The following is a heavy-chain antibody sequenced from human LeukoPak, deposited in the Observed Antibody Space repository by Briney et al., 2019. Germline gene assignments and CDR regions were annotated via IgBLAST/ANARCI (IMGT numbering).Heavy chain of an antibody. CDR2: ISNSGST. CDR1: GGSISSSSHY. Sequence: SETLSLTCTVSGGSISSSSHYWGWIRQPPGKGLEWIGSISNSGSTYYNPSLKSRVTISVDTSNNQFSLKLSSVTAADTAVYYCASPYQDDSSGYYYMDAFDIWGQGTMVTVSS. D-gene: IGHD3-22*01. J-gene: IGHJ3*02. CDR3: ASPYQDDSSGYYYMDAFDI. V-gene: IGHV4-39*07.